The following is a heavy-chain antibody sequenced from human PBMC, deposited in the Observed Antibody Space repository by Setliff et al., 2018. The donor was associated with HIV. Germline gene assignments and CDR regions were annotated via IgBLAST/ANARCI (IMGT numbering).Heavy chain of an antibody. CDR2: IYYSGST. CDR1: GGSISSSSYY. Sequence: PSETLSLTCTVSGGSISSSSYYWGWIRQPPGKGLEWIGGIYYSGSTYYNPSLKSRVTISVDTSKNQFSLKLSSVTAADTAVYYCARLNGCSGGSCYWVMGRWFDPWGQGTLVTVS. CDR3: ARLNGCSGGSCYWVMGRWFDP. D-gene: IGHD2-15*01. V-gene: IGHV4-39*01. J-gene: IGHJ5*02.